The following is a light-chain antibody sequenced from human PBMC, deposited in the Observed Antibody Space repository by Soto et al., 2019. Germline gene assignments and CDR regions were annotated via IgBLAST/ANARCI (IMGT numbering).Light chain of an antibody. CDR1: QNINSH. CDR3: QQSHITTLFT. Sequence: DIQMTQSPSSLSASIGDRVTITCRASQNINSHLNWYQQKPGKAPKVVIYAASRLERGVPSRFRGSGAGTEFTLTISSLEPEDCATDACQQSHITTLFTFGKGTKLEIK. V-gene: IGKV1-39*01. CDR2: AAS. J-gene: IGKJ2*01.